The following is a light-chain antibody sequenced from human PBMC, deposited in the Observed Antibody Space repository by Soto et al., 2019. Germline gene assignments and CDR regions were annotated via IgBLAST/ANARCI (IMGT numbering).Light chain of an antibody. V-gene: IGKV3-15*01. CDR3: QQYNNWPRT. Sequence: ETMMTQSPATLSVSPGERATLSCRASQSVGSNLAWYQQKPGQAPRLLIYNTYSRATGIPARFSGSGSGTEFTLTINSLQSEDFAVYYCQQYNNWPRTFGQGTKVDVK. J-gene: IGKJ1*01. CDR1: QSVGSN. CDR2: NTY.